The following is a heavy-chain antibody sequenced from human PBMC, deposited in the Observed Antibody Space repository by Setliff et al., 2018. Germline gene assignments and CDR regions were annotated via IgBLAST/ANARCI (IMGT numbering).Heavy chain of an antibody. V-gene: IGHV4-39*07. D-gene: IGHD1-26*01. J-gene: IGHJ4*02. Sequence: SETLSLTCSVSDDSTMTTNNYWGWIRQSPGKGLEWIGSIHHTGTTNYNPSLKSRVTVSVDKSRNQFSLRLTSVTAADTAIYYCTRAYSGSHDYWGQGTLVTVSS. CDR3: TRAYSGSHDY. CDR2: IHHTGTT. CDR1: DDSTMTTNNY.